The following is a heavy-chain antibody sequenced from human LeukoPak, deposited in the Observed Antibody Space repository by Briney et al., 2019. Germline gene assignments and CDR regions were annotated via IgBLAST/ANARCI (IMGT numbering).Heavy chain of an antibody. Sequence: SETLSLTSTVSGGSISSYYWSWIRQRPGKGLECIGYIYYSGSTNYNPSLKSRVTISVDTSKNQFSLKLSSVTAADTAVYYCARGDYYGLGNDFRFDPWGQGTLVTVSS. J-gene: IGHJ5*02. CDR2: IYYSGST. CDR1: GGSISSYY. CDR3: ARGDYYGLGNDFRFDP. D-gene: IGHD3-10*01. V-gene: IGHV4-59*01.